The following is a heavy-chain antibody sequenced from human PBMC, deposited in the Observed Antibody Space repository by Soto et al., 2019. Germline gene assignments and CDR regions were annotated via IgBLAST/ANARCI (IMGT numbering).Heavy chain of an antibody. D-gene: IGHD1-26*01. CDR2: MNHNSGNT. V-gene: IGHV1-8*01. CDR3: VRYRGCVYGFDY. Sequence: QVQLVQSGAEVKKPGASVKVSCKASGYTFTSYDINWVRQATGQGLEWMGWMNHNSGNTGYAQKFQGRVTMTRNTFKSLAYMELSSLRSVYSAVYYCVRYRGCVYGFDYWGQWRMVTVS. J-gene: IGHJ3*01. CDR1: GYTFTSYD.